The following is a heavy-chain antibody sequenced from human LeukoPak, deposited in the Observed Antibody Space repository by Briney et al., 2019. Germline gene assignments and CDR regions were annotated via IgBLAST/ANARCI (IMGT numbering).Heavy chain of an antibody. Sequence: SEALSLTCTVSGDSITSYYWSWIRQPPGKGLEWIASISYSGSTNYNPSLKSRVTITVDTSKNQFSLKLRSVTAADTAVYYCARDYYGAGLTYFDYWGQGTLVTVSS. CDR1: GDSITSYY. CDR2: ISYSGST. CDR3: ARDYYGAGLTYFDY. D-gene: IGHD3-10*01. J-gene: IGHJ4*02. V-gene: IGHV4-59*12.